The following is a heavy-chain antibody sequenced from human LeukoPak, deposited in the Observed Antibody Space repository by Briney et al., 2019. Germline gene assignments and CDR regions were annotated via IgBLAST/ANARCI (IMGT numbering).Heavy chain of an antibody. Sequence: PGGSLRLSCAASGFTFSSYAMSWVRQAPGKGLEWVSAISGSGGSTYYADSVKGRFTISRDNSKNTLYLQMNSLRAEDTAVYYCARDAEYYDFWSGYYTKSAWFDPWGQGTLVTVSS. D-gene: IGHD3-3*01. CDR2: ISGSGGST. CDR1: GFTFSSYA. V-gene: IGHV3-23*01. CDR3: ARDAEYYDFWSGYYTKSAWFDP. J-gene: IGHJ5*02.